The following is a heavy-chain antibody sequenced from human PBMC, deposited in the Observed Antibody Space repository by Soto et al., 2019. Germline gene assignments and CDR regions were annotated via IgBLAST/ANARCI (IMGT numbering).Heavy chain of an antibody. Sequence: GGSLRLSGAASGFTFSSYGMHWVRQAPGKGLEWVAVIWYDGSNKYYPDSVKGRFTISRDNSKNTLYLQMNSLRAEDTAVYYCARDLERYYDSSGSIDYWGQGTLVTVSS. CDR1: GFTFSSYG. V-gene: IGHV3-33*01. CDR2: IWYDGSNK. CDR3: ARDLERYYDSSGSIDY. D-gene: IGHD3-22*01. J-gene: IGHJ4*02.